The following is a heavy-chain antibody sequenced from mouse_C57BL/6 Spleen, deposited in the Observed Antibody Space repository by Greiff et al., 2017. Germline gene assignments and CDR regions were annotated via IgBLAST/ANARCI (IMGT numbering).Heavy chain of an antibody. J-gene: IGHJ4*01. CDR1: GYAFRSYW. CDR2: IYPGDGDT. CDR3: ARETQATAAMDY. Sequence: VQLQPSGAELVKPGASVKISCKASGYAFRSYWMNWVKQRPGKGLAWIGQIYPGDGDTNYNGKFKGKATLTADKSSSTGYMQLSSLTSEDSAVYFCARETQATAAMDYWGQGTSVTVSS. D-gene: IGHD3-2*02. V-gene: IGHV1-80*01.